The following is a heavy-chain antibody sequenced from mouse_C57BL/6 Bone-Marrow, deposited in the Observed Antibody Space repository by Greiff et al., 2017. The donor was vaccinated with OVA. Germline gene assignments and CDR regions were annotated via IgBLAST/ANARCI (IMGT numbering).Heavy chain of an antibody. CDR3: ARLTGSAWFAY. J-gene: IGHJ3*01. Sequence: DVMLVESGGGLVQPGGSLKLSCAASGFTFSDYYMYWVRQTPEKRLEWVAYISNGGGSTYYPDTVKGRFTISRDNAKNTLYLQMSRLKSEDTAMYYCARLTGSAWFAYWGQGTLVTVSA. V-gene: IGHV5-12*01. CDR2: ISNGGGST. D-gene: IGHD4-1*01. CDR1: GFTFSDYY.